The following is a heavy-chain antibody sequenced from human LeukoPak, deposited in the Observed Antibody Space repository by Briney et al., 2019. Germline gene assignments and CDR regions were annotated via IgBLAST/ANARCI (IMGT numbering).Heavy chain of an antibody. CDR1: GFTVSSNY. CDR2: IYSGGST. V-gene: IGHV3-53*01. J-gene: IGHJ4*02. CDR3: ARELEYCSSTSCSYFDY. Sequence: GGSRRLSCAASGFTVSSNYMSWVRQSLEKGLEWFSVIYSGGSTYYADSVKGRFTISRDNSKNTLYLQMNSLRAEDTAVYYCARELEYCSSTSCSYFDYWGQGTLVTVSS. D-gene: IGHD2-2*01.